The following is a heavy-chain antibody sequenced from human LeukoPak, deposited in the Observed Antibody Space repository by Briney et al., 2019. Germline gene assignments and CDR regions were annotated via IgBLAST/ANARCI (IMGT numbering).Heavy chain of an antibody. CDR3: ASNPGDY. V-gene: IGHV4-59*04. J-gene: IGHJ4*02. D-gene: IGHD4-11*01. CDR1: GGSISNYY. CDR2: IYYSGST. Sequence: SETLSLTCTVSGGSISNYYWSWVRQPPGKGLEWIGYIYYSGSTYYNPSLKSRVTISVDTSKNQFSLKLSSVTAADTAVYYCASNPGDYWGQGTLVTVSS.